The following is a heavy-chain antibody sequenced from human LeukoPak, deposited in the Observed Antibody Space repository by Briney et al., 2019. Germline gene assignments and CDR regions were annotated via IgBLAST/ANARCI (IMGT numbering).Heavy chain of an antibody. CDR1: GLTFSSYS. CDR2: ITPTSSYI. Sequence: GGSLILSCAVSGLTFSSYSFNWVRQAPGKGLEWVSSITPTSSYIYYADSVKGRFTISRDNAKNSLYLQMNSLRAEDTAVYYCARLRRNNDISGYYYYYDYWGQGTLVTVSS. V-gene: IGHV3-21*01. CDR3: ARLRRNNDISGYYYYYDY. J-gene: IGHJ4*02. D-gene: IGHD3-22*01.